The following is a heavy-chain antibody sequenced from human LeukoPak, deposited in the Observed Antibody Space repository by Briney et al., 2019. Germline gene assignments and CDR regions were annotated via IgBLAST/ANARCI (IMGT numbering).Heavy chain of an antibody. J-gene: IGHJ4*02. D-gene: IGHD3-9*01. Sequence: GESLKISCKGSGYSFTSYWIGWVRQMPGKGLEWMGIIYPGDSDTRYSPSFQGQVTISAVKSISTAYLQWSSLKASDTAMYYCARQGYDILTGYYIIGYWGQGTLVTVSS. CDR2: IYPGDSDT. CDR1: GYSFTSYW. V-gene: IGHV5-51*01. CDR3: ARQGYDILTGYYIIGY.